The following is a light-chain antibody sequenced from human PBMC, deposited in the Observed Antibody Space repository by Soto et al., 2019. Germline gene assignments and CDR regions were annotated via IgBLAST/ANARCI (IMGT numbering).Light chain of an antibody. CDR3: QQRSSLYS. V-gene: IGKV3-11*01. CDR2: DAS. CDR1: QSVTKY. Sequence: EIVLPQSPATLSLSPGERATLSCRASQSVTKYLAWYQQKPGQAPRLLIYDASNRATGVPARFSGSGSGTDITLTISSLQPEDFAVYYCQQRSSLYSFGQGTKLEIK. J-gene: IGKJ2*03.